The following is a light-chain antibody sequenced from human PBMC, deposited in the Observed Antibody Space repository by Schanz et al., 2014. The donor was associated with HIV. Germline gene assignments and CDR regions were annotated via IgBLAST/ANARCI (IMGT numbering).Light chain of an antibody. CDR3: SSYAGRNNLVV. V-gene: IGLV1-47*01. CDR1: SSNIGSNY. CDR2: RNN. Sequence: QSVLTQPPSASGTPGQRVTISCSGSSSNIGSNYVYWYQQLPGTAPKLLIYRNNQRPSGVPDRFSGSKSGTSASLAISGLRSEDEADYYCSSYAGRNNLVVFGGGTKLTVL. J-gene: IGLJ2*01.